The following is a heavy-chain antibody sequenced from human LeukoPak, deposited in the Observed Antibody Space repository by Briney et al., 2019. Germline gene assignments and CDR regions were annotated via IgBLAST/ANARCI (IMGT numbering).Heavy chain of an antibody. CDR2: IHYDGPA. D-gene: IGHD2-2*01. Sequence: SQTLSLTCTVSGGSISSANHFWIWVRQSPGEGLGWVGYIHYDGPAHYNPSLKSRVSMSLDMSKNQFSLSLSSVTAADTAIYYCAREVITPGDSDGFDLWGQGTMVSVSS. J-gene: IGHJ3*01. CDR3: AREVITPGDSDGFDL. V-gene: IGHV4-30-4*08. CDR1: GGSISSANHF.